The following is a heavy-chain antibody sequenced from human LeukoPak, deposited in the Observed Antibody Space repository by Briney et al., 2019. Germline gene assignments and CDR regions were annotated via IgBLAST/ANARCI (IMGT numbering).Heavy chain of an antibody. V-gene: IGHV1-46*01. Sequence: ASVKVSCKASGYTFTSYYIHWVRQAPGQGLEWMGIINPSGGGTNYAQKFQARVTMTRDTSTSTVYMELSSLRSEDTAVYYCARDLGAQTMVFFDPWGLGTLVTVSS. CDR2: INPSGGGT. D-gene: IGHD4/OR15-4a*01. J-gene: IGHJ5*02. CDR3: ARDLGAQTMVFFDP. CDR1: GYTFTSYY.